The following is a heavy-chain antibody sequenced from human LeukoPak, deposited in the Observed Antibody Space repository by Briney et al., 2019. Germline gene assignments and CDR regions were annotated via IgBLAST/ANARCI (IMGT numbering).Heavy chain of an antibody. J-gene: IGHJ4*02. Sequence: PGGSLRLSCAASGFTFSSYSMNWVRQAPGKGLEWVSSISSSSSYIYYADSVKGRFTISRDNAKNSLYLQMNSLRAEDTAVYYCAREIGTTYDYGDHGGYWGQGTLVTVSS. CDR3: AREIGTTYDYGDHGGY. CDR2: ISSSSSYI. CDR1: GFTFSSYS. V-gene: IGHV3-21*01. D-gene: IGHD4-17*01.